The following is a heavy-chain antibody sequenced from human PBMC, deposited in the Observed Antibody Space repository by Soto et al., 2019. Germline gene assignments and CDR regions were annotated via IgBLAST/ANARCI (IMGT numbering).Heavy chain of an antibody. Sequence: QVQLVESGGGVVQPGRSLRLSCAASGFTFSSYAMHWVRQAPGKGLEWVAVISYDGSNQYYADSVKGRFTISRDNSKNTLYLQMNSRRAEDTAVYYCARGGVSIFGVVISSLAYWGQGTLVTVAS. J-gene: IGHJ4*02. CDR2: ISYDGSNQ. V-gene: IGHV3-30-3*01. CDR1: GFTFSSYA. D-gene: IGHD3-3*01. CDR3: ARGGVSIFGVVISSLAY.